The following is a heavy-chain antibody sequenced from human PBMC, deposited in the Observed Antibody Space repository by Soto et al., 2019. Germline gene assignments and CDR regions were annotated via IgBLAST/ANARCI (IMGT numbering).Heavy chain of an antibody. Sequence: SETLSLTCAVYGGSFSGYYWSWIRQPPGKGLEWIGEINHSGSTNYNPSLKSRVTISVDTSKNQFSLKLSSVTAADTAVYYCARGAPPLRGRGYSYGYGLNNWFDPWGHGTLVTVSS. J-gene: IGHJ5*02. CDR2: INHSGST. CDR1: GGSFSGYY. D-gene: IGHD5-18*01. V-gene: IGHV4-34*01. CDR3: ARGAPPLRGRGYSYGYGLNNWFDP.